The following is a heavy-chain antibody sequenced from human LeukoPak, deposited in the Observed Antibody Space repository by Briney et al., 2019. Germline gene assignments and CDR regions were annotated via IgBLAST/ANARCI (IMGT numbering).Heavy chain of an antibody. V-gene: IGHV4-30-4*08. CDR2: IYYSGST. CDR1: GGSISSGDYY. J-gene: IGHJ6*03. Sequence: PSQTLSLTCTVSGGSISSGDYYWSWIRQPPGKGLEWIGYIYYSGSTYHNPSLKSRVTISVDTSKNQFSLKLSSVTAADTAVYYCAHNDSPGYYYYMDVWGKGTTVTVSS. CDR3: AHNDSPGYYYYMDV. D-gene: IGHD3-3*01.